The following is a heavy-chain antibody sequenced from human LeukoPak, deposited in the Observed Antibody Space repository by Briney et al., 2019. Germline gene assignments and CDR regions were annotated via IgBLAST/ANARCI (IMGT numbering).Heavy chain of an antibody. CDR2: IYHSGST. V-gene: IGHV4-34*01. Sequence: SETLSLTCAVYGGSFSGYYWSWIRQPPGKGLEWIGEIYHSGSTNYNPSLKSRVTISVDTSKNQFSLKLSSVTAADTAVYYCARRYYYYYYMDVWGKGTTVTISS. J-gene: IGHJ6*03. CDR3: ARRYYYYYYMDV. CDR1: GGSFSGYY.